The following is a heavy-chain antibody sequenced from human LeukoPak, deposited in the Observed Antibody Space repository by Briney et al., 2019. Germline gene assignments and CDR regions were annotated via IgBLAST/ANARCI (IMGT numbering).Heavy chain of an antibody. CDR1: GFTFNIYS. CDR2: ISSSGSTI. V-gene: IGHV3-48*04. J-gene: IGHJ4*02. Sequence: GGSLRLSCAASGFTFNIYSMNWVRQAPGKGLEWVSYISSSGSTIYYADSVKGRFTISRDNAKNSLYLQMNSLRAEDTAVYYCARDLYHYYGSGGSDYWGQGTLVTVSS. D-gene: IGHD3-10*01. CDR3: ARDLYHYYGSGGSDY.